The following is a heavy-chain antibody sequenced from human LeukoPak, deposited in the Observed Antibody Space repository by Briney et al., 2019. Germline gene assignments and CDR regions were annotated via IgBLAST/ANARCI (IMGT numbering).Heavy chain of an antibody. D-gene: IGHD6-19*01. Sequence: GGSLRLSCAASGFTFCSYEMNWVRQAPGKGREWVSYLSSSGSTIYYADSVKGRFTISRDNAKNTLYLQMNSLRAEDTAVYYCARGREAVAVAATCYCDYWGQGTLVTVSS. V-gene: IGHV3-48*03. CDR1: GFTFCSYE. CDR2: LSSSGSTI. J-gene: IGHJ4*02. CDR3: ARGREAVAVAATCYCDY.